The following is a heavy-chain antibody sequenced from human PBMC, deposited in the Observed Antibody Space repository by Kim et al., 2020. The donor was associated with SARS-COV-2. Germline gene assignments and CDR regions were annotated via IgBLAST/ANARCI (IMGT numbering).Heavy chain of an antibody. J-gene: IGHJ6*02. D-gene: IGHD5-18*01. Sequence: KGRFTITRDNAKNSLYLQMNSLRAEDTAVYYCARKRGYSYGYYYYYGMDVWGQGTTVTVSS. V-gene: IGHV3-11*06. CDR3: ARKRGYSYGYYYYYGMDV.